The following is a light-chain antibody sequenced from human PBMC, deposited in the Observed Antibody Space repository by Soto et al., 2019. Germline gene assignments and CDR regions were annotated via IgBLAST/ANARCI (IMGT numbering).Light chain of an antibody. Sequence: EIVLTQSPGTLSLSPGERATLSCRASQSVSRYLAWYQQKRGQPPRLIIYDAYERDPGIPARFSGSGSGTNFTLTISSLEPEDFAVYYCQQCVNWPPVTFGQGTRREIK. CDR3: QQCVNWPPVT. V-gene: IGKV3-11*01. J-gene: IGKJ5*01. CDR2: DAY. CDR1: QSVSRY.